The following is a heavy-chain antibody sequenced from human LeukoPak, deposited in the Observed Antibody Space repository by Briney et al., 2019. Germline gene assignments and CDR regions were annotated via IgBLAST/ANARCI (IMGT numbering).Heavy chain of an antibody. CDR1: GGSFSSYY. V-gene: IGHV4-34*01. CDR3: ARSLPAALDY. Sequence: PSGTLSLTCAVYGGSFSSYYWSWIRQPPGKGLEWIGQINHSGSSNYNPSLKSRVTISVDTSKNQFSLQLSSVTAVDTAVYYCARSLPAALDYWGQGTLVTVPS. J-gene: IGHJ4*02. CDR2: INHSGSS. D-gene: IGHD2-2*01.